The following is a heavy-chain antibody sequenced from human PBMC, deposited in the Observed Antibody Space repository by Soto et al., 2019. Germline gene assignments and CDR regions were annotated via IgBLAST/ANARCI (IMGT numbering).Heavy chain of an antibody. CDR1: GYTFTSYG. D-gene: IGHD6-13*01. Sequence: ASVKVSCKASGYTFTSYGISWVRQAPVQGLEWIGWISAYDGNTNYAQKLQGRVTMTTDTSTSTACMELRSVRSDYTAVYYCARTTASIAEAATMWFDPWGQGTLVTVSS. CDR2: ISAYDGNT. V-gene: IGHV1-18*01. J-gene: IGHJ5*02. CDR3: ARTTASIAEAATMWFDP.